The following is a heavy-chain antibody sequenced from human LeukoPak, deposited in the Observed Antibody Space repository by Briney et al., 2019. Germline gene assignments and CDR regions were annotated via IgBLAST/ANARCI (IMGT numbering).Heavy chain of an antibody. Sequence: GDSVKVSCMASGDIFIGDGITWVRQAPGQGLEWMGCISPYNGHTSYAQEVEGRVTVTTDTSTSTVHMEVRSLTSDDTAVYYCARGDSGSREGFTSWGQGTLVTVSS. CDR3: ARGDSGSREGFTS. V-gene: IGHV1-18*04. CDR1: GDIFIGDG. J-gene: IGHJ5*02. CDR2: ISPYNGHT. D-gene: IGHD1-26*01.